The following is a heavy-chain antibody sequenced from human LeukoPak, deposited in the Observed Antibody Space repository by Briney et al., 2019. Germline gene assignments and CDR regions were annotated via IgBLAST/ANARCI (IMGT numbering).Heavy chain of an antibody. D-gene: IGHD6-6*01. CDR1: GSTFSDYH. V-gene: IGHV1-2*02. Sequence: ASVKVSCKASGSTFSDYHINWVRQASGQGPEWMGWINPKSGDASYNQAFQGRVTMTRDTSISTAYMELNRLRSDDTAVYYCAREELAAPIDYWGQGTLVTVSS. CDR3: AREELAAPIDY. J-gene: IGHJ4*02. CDR2: INPKSGDA.